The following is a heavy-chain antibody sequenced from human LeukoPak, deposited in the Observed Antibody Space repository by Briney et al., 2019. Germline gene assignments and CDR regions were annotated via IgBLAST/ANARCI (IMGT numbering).Heavy chain of an antibody. CDR3: AKDAQRGFDYSNSLDI. D-gene: IGHD4-11*01. CDR2: IWSDGSNR. Sequence: GTSLRLSCATSGFTFSHYGMHWVRQAPGKGLEWVAVIWSDGSNRYYGDPVKGRFTISRDNFQRTVYLQMNSLRAEDTAVYYCAKDAQRGFDYSNSLDIWGQGTLVTVSS. J-gene: IGHJ5*02. V-gene: IGHV3-33*06. CDR1: GFTFSHYG.